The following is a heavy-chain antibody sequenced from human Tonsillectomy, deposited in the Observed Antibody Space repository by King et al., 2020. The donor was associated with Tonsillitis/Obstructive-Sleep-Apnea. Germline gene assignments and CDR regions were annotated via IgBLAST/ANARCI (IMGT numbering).Heavy chain of an antibody. J-gene: IGHJ3*02. CDR1: GFTFGDYA. V-gene: IGHV3-49*05. Sequence: VQLVESGGGLVKPGRSLRLSCTASGFTFGDYAMSWFRQAPGKGLEWGGFIRSKAYGGTTEYAASVKGRFTISRDDSKSIAYLQMNSLKTEDTAVYYCTRDPVVVVPAAMEGAFDIWGQGTMVTVSS. D-gene: IGHD2-2*01. CDR3: TRDPVVVVPAAMEGAFDI. CDR2: IRSKAYGGTT.